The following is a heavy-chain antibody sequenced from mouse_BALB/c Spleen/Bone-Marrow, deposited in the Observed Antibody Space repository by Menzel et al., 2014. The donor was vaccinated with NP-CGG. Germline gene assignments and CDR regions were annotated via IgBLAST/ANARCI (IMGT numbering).Heavy chain of an antibody. CDR3: AKGGITTVWYFDV. J-gene: IGHJ1*01. Sequence: VKLMESGPGLVQPSQSLSITCTVSGFSLTGNGVHWVRQSPGKGLEWLGVIWRGGSTDCNAAFMSRLTITKDNSKNQVFFKMNSLQGDDTAMYYCAKGGITTVWYFDVWGAGTTVTVSS. CDR2: IWRGGST. D-gene: IGHD1-1*01. CDR1: GFSLTGNG. V-gene: IGHV2-5*01.